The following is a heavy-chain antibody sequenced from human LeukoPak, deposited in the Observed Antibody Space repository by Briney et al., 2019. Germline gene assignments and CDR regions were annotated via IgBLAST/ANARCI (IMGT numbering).Heavy chain of an antibody. CDR3: AKDLITYYYDSSGYYFPYYFDY. J-gene: IGHJ4*02. CDR2: ISGSGGST. CDR1: GFTFSSYA. V-gene: IGHV3-23*01. Sequence: PGWSLRLSCAASGFTFSSYAMSWVRQAPGKGLEWVSAISGSGGSTYYADSVKGRFTISRDNSKNTLYLQMNSLRAEDTAVYYCAKDLITYYYDSSGYYFPYYFDYWGQGTLVTVSS. D-gene: IGHD3-22*01.